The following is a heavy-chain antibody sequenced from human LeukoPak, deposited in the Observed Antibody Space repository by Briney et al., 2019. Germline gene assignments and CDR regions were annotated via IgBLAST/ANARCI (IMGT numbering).Heavy chain of an antibody. J-gene: IGHJ4*02. Sequence: PGGSLRLSCAASGFTFSSHAMSWVRQAPGKGLEWVSAISGSGGSTYYADSVKGRFTISRDNSKNTLYLQMNSLRAEDTAVYYCAKEYQYDFWSGSFGYWGQGTLVTVSS. D-gene: IGHD3-3*01. V-gene: IGHV3-23*01. CDR1: GFTFSSHA. CDR3: AKEYQYDFWSGSFGY. CDR2: ISGSGGST.